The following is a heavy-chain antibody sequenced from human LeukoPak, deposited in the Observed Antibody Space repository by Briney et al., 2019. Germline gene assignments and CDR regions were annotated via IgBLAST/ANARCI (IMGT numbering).Heavy chain of an antibody. V-gene: IGHV3-33*01. CDR2: IWYDGSKK. Sequence: GGSLRLSCAASGFTFSSYGMHWVRQAPGKGLEWVAVIWYDGSKKYYADSVKGRFTISRDNSKNTLYLQMNSLRAEDTAVYYCARRDGDNDRGSDYWGQGTLVTVSS. CDR3: ARRDGDNDRGSDY. J-gene: IGHJ4*02. D-gene: IGHD4-23*01. CDR1: GFTFSSYG.